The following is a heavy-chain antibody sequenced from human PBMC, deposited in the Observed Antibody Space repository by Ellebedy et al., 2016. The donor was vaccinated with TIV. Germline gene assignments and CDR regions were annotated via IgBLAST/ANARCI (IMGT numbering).Heavy chain of an antibody. Sequence: GESLKISCAASGFTVSSNSMNWVRQAPGKGLEWVSVIYSGGGTSYADSVKGRFTIFRATSKNTLFLQMNSLRAEDTAVYYCARKHLYGLDWGQGTLVTVSS. CDR1: GFTVSSNS. CDR2: IYSGGGT. CDR3: ARKHLYGLD. J-gene: IGHJ4*02. D-gene: IGHD3-10*01. V-gene: IGHV3-66*01.